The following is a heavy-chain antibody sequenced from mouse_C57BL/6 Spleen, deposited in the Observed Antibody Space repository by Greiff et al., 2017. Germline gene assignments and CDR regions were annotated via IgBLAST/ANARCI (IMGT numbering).Heavy chain of an antibody. CDR3: ASGGYGVSSVGFAY. J-gene: IGHJ3*01. V-gene: IGHV1-69*01. Sequence: QVQLQQPGAELVLPGASVKLSCKASGYTFTSYWMHWVKQRPGQGLEWIGEIDPSDSYTNYNQKFKGKSTLTVDKSSSTAYLQLSSLTSEDSAVCYCASGGYGVSSVGFAYWGQGTLVPVSA. D-gene: IGHD1-2*01. CDR1: GYTFTSYW. CDR2: IDPSDSYT.